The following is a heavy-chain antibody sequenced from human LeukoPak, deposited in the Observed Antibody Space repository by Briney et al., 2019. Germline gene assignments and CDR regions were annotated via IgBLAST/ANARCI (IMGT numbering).Heavy chain of an antibody. CDR1: GFTFSAYE. Sequence: GGSLRLSCAASGFTFSAYEMNWVRQAPGKGLEWVSYIGNSGSTIYYADSVKGRFTISRENSKNTVYLQMNSLRAEDTAVYYCVKGGYDCGAYHTSHYWGQGTLVTVSS. CDR2: IGNSGSTI. CDR3: VKGGYDCGAYHTSHY. J-gene: IGHJ4*02. V-gene: IGHV3-48*03. D-gene: IGHD3-22*01.